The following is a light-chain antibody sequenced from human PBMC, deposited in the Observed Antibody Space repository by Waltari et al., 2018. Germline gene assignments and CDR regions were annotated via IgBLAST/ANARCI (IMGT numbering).Light chain of an antibody. CDR1: KLGDKH. V-gene: IGLV3-1*01. CDR2: QDS. J-gene: IGLJ2*01. Sequence: SYELTQPPSVSVSPGQTASITCSGDKLGDKHACWYQQKPGQSPVLVIYQDSKRPSGLPARFSRYNSGKKASLTIGATQAMDESVYSCPAWDRGTVVFGGGTKLTVL. CDR3: PAWDRGTVV.